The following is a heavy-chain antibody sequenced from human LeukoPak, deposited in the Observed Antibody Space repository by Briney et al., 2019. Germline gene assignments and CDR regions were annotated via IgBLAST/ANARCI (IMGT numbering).Heavy chain of an antibody. V-gene: IGHV3-23*01. J-gene: IGHJ4*02. CDR1: GFTFSSYA. CDR3: AKDRITMVRGVITLFDY. D-gene: IGHD3-10*01. Sequence: GGSLRLSCAASGFTFSSYAMSWVRQAPGKGLEWVSAISGSGGSTYNADSVKGRFTISRDNSKNTLYLQMNSLRAEDTAVYYCAKDRITMVRGVITLFDYWGQGTLVTVSS. CDR2: ISGSGGST.